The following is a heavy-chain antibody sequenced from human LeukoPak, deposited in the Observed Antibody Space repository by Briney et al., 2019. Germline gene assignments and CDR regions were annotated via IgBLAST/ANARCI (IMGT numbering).Heavy chain of an antibody. CDR2: ISWKGGSI. CDR3: AKARRDGYNSWGIFDY. Sequence: SGGSLRLSCAASGFTFDNYAMHWVRQPPGKGLEWVSGISWKGGSIGYADSVKGRFTISRDNAKNSLYLQMNSLRAEDMALYYCAKARRDGYNSWGIFDYWGQGTLVTVSS. CDR1: GFTFDNYA. D-gene: IGHD5-24*01. J-gene: IGHJ4*02. V-gene: IGHV3-9*03.